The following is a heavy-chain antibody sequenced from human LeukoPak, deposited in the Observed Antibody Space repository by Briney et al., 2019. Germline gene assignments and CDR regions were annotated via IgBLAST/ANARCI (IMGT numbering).Heavy chain of an antibody. Sequence: PSETLSLTCTVSGYPISSGYYWGWIRQPPGKGLEWIGEINHSGSTNYNPSLKSRVTISVDTSKNQFSLKLSSVTAADTAVYYCARGRRGRIAVAGTGLDYWGQGTLVTVSS. J-gene: IGHJ4*02. CDR1: GYPISSGYY. CDR3: ARGRRGRIAVAGTGLDY. V-gene: IGHV4-38-2*02. D-gene: IGHD6-19*01. CDR2: INHSGST.